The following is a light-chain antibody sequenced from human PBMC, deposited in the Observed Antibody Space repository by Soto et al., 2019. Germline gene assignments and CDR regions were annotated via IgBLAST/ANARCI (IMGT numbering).Light chain of an antibody. Sequence: LTQPPSASGTPGQRVSISCSGSNSNIGSNAVNWYQQVPGRAPKLLVYDNNQRPSGVPDRLSGSKSGTSASLAISGLQSEDEADYYCAAWDDRLKAVVFGGGTQLTVL. CDR2: DNN. CDR1: NSNIGSNA. V-gene: IGLV1-44*01. CDR3: AAWDDRLKAVV. J-gene: IGLJ3*02.